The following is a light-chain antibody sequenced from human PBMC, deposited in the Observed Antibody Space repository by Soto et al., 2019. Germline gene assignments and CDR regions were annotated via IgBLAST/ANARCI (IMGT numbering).Light chain of an antibody. CDR1: QSVSNNY. V-gene: IGKV3-20*01. CDR3: QQYGGSPRT. Sequence: EIVLTQSPGTLSLSPGERATLSCRASQSVSNNYLAWYQQRPGQAPRLLIYGASSRASGIPDRFSGSGSGTDFSLTIRRLEPEDFAVYYCQQYGGSPRTFGQGTKVELK. CDR2: GAS. J-gene: IGKJ1*01.